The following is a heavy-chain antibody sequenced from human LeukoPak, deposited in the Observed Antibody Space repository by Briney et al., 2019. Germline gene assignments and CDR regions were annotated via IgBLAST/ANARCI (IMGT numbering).Heavy chain of an antibody. Sequence: GGSLRLSCAASGFSFSSNSMNWVRQAPGKGLEWVAIISFDENNKYYADSVKGRFTISRDNSKNTLYLQMNSLRLEDTAVYYCAKHPGGFTGIVNYYYMDVWGEGTTVTVSS. D-gene: IGHD3-16*02. CDR1: GFSFSSNS. V-gene: IGHV3-30*18. J-gene: IGHJ6*03. CDR3: AKHPGGFTGIVNYYYMDV. CDR2: ISFDENNK.